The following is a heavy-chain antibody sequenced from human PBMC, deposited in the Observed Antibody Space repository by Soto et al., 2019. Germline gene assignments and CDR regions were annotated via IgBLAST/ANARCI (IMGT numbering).Heavy chain of an antibody. V-gene: IGHV5-51*01. CDR3: AGLVRRRWSLSWFDP. CDR2: IYPGDSDT. CDR1: GYSFTSYW. Sequence: VEALKISCKASGYSFTSYWIGWVRQMPGKCLEWMGIIYPGDSDTRYSPAFQGQVTISADKSISTAYLQWSSLKASDTAMHYCAGLVRRRWSLSWFDPWGQGTLVTVSS. D-gene: IGHD1-26*01. J-gene: IGHJ5*02.